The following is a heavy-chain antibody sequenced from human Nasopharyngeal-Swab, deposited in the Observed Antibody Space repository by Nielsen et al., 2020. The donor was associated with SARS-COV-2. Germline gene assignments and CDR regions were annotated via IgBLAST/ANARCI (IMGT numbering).Heavy chain of an antibody. CDR2: ISTRGTDI. CDR3: TRDWGSSSSPDY. Sequence: GGSLRLSCAASGFTFSSYSMKWVRQAPGKGLEWISAISTRGTDIYYADSVKGRFTISRDNARRSLFLQMTSLRAEDTAVYYCTRDWGSSSSPDYWGQGTLVTVSS. V-gene: IGHV3-21*01. D-gene: IGHD6-6*01. CDR1: GFTFSSYS. J-gene: IGHJ4*02.